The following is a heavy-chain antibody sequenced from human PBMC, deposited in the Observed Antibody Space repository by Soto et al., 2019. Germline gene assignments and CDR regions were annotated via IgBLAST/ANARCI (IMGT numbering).Heavy chain of an antibody. Sequence: GGSLRLSCAASGFTFSSYAMSWVRQAPGKGLEWVSAISGSGGSTYYADSVKGRFTISRDNSKNTLYLQMNSLRAEDTAVYYCAKERSLDYRYDRAFDIWGQGTMVTVSS. CDR3: AKERSLDYRYDRAFDI. J-gene: IGHJ3*02. V-gene: IGHV3-23*01. D-gene: IGHD4-4*01. CDR1: GFTFSSYA. CDR2: ISGSGGST.